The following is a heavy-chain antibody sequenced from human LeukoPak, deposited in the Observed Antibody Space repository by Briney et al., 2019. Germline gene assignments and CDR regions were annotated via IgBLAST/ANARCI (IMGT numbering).Heavy chain of an antibody. V-gene: IGHV5-51*01. Sequence: PGESLKISCKGSGYSFTSYWIGWVRQMPGKGLEWMGIIYPGDSDTRYSPSFQGQVTISADKSISSAYLQWSSLKASDTAMYYCARLDCSGGSCYDYYYYGMDVWGQGTTVTVSS. CDR3: ARLDCSGGSCYDYYYYGMDV. D-gene: IGHD2-15*01. J-gene: IGHJ6*02. CDR2: IYPGDSDT. CDR1: GYSFTSYW.